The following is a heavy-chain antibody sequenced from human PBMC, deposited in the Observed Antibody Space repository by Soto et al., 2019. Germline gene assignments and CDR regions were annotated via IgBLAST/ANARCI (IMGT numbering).Heavy chain of an antibody. CDR2: LWSAGLT. D-gene: IGHD2-15*01. CDR3: ARELPPDL. CDR1: GFTVSSKY. J-gene: IGHJ4*01. V-gene: IGHV3-53*01. Sequence: TGGSLRLSCAASGFTVSSKYMTWVRQAPGKGLEWVSILWSAGLTYYADSVKGRFTISRDNFKNTVYLQMNGLGVEDSGVYFCARELPPDLWGQGTLVTVSS.